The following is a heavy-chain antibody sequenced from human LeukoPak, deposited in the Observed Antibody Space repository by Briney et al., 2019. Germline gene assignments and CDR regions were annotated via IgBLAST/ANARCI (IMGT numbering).Heavy chain of an antibody. CDR1: GGSISSDY. V-gene: IGHV4-59*01. D-gene: IGHD1-26*01. CDR2: IYYSGST. CDR3: AREFRGSYALDY. J-gene: IGHJ4*02. Sequence: PSETLSLTCTVSGGSISSDYWSWIRQPPRRGLEWIGYIYYSGSTNYNPSLKSRVTISVDTSKNQLSLKLSSVTAADTAVYYCAREFRGSYALDYWGQGTLVTVSS.